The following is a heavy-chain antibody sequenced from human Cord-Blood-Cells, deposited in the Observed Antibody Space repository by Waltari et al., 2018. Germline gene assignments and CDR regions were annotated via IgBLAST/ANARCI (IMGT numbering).Heavy chain of an antibody. CDR3: ARGFVVATIND. D-gene: IGHD5-12*01. CDR2: INPNSGGT. J-gene: IGHJ4*02. Sequence: QVQLVQSGAEVKKPGASVKVSCKASGYTFTGYYMHWVRQAPGQGLEWMGVINPNSGGTNYAQKVQGRVTMTRDTSISTAYMELGRLRSDDTAVYYCARGFVVATINDWGQGTLVTVSS. CDR1: GYTFTGYY. V-gene: IGHV1-2*02.